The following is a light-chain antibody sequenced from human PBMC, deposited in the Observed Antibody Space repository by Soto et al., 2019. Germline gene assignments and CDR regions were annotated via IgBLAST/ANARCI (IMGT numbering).Light chain of an antibody. CDR1: SSHIGAGYD. V-gene: IGLV1-40*01. Sequence: QSVLTQPPSVSGAPGQRVTISCTGSSSHIGAGYDVHWYQQLPGTAPKLLIYGNSNRPSGVPDRFSGSKSGTSASLAITGLQAEDEADYYCQSYDSSLSGSYVFGTGTKLTVL. J-gene: IGLJ1*01. CDR2: GNS. CDR3: QSYDSSLSGSYV.